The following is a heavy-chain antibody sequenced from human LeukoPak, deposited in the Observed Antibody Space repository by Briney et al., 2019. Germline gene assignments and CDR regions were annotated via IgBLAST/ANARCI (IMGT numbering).Heavy chain of an antibody. Sequence: KPSETLSLTCTVSGGSISSYYWSWIRQPAGKGLEWIGRIYTSGSTNYNPSLKSRVTISVDKSKNQFSLKLSSVTAADTAVYYCARGHVELRNYYYYYMDVWGKGTTVTVSS. CDR1: GGSISSYY. D-gene: IGHD1-7*01. CDR3: ARGHVELRNYYYYYMDV. V-gene: IGHV4-4*07. J-gene: IGHJ6*03. CDR2: IYTSGST.